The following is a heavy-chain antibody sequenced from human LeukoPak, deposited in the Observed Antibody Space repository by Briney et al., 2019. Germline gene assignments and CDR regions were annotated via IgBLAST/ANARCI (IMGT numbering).Heavy chain of an antibody. J-gene: IGHJ4*02. CDR1: GFSFSTYA. CDR2: ISGTGDST. D-gene: IGHD2-15*01. Sequence: PGGSLRLSCAASGFSFSTYAMGWVRQAPGKGLEWVSSISGTGDSTYYADAVKGRFTISRDNSKNTLYLQMNSLRAEDTAVYYCVEDVVVIVAAKPGIWGQGTRVTVSS. CDR3: VEDVVVIVAAKPGI. V-gene: IGHV3-23*01.